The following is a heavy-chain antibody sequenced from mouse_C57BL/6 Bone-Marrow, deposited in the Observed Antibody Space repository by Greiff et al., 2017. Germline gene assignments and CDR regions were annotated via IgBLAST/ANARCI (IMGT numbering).Heavy chain of an antibody. CDR1: GYTFTSYW. Sequence: VQLQQPGAELVKPGASVKMSCKASGYTFTSYWITWVKQRPGQGLEWIGDIYPGSGSTNYNEKFKSKATLTVDTSSCTAYMQLSSLTSEDSAVYYCARSRYDYDRDWYFDVWGTGTTVTVSS. CDR2: IYPGSGST. D-gene: IGHD2-4*01. CDR3: ARSRYDYDRDWYFDV. V-gene: IGHV1-55*01. J-gene: IGHJ1*03.